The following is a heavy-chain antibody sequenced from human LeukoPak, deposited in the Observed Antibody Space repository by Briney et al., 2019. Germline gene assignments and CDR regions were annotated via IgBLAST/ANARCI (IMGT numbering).Heavy chain of an antibody. Sequence: PGGSLRLSCAASGFTVSSNYMSWVRQAPGKGLEWVSVIYSGGSTYYADSVKGRFTISRDNSKNTLYLQMNSLRAEDTAVYYCARGGVAVAGTRSGDAFDIWGQGTMVTVSS. V-gene: IGHV3-53*01. CDR1: GFTVSSNY. D-gene: IGHD6-19*01. CDR2: IYSGGST. CDR3: ARGGVAVAGTRSGDAFDI. J-gene: IGHJ3*02.